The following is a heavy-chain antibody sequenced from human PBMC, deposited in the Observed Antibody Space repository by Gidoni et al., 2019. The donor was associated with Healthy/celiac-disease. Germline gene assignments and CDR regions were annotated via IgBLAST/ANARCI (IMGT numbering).Heavy chain of an antibody. CDR1: GGSFSGYY. J-gene: IGHJ6*02. V-gene: IGHV4-34*01. Sequence: QVQLQQWGAGLLKPSETLSLTCAVYGGSFSGYYWRWIRQPPGKGLEWIGEINHSGSTNYNPSLKSRVTISVDTSKNQFSLKLSSVTAADTAVYYCARGPQTTVTYYYGMDVWGQGTTVTVSS. CDR3: ARGPQTTVTYYYGMDV. CDR2: INHSGST.